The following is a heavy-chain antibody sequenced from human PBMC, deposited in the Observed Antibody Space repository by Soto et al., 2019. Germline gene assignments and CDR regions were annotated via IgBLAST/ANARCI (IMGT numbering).Heavy chain of an antibody. CDR1: GYTFTGYY. Sequence: ASVKVSCKASGYTFTGYYMHWVRQAPGQGLEWMGWINPNSGNTNYAQKFQERVTITRDMSTSTAYMELSSLRSEDTAVYYCAASQIELPGHYYYGMDVWGQGTTVTVSS. D-gene: IGHD1-26*01. CDR3: AASQIELPGHYYYGMDV. V-gene: IGHV1-2*02. CDR2: INPNSGNT. J-gene: IGHJ6*02.